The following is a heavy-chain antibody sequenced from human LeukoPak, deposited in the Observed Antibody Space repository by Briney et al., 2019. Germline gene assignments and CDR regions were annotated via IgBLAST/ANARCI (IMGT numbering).Heavy chain of an antibody. CDR3: ARGMRFDSSGANDY. CDR2: IYPGDSDT. V-gene: IGHV5-51*01. CDR1: GYSFTNYW. Sequence: GESLKISCRGFGYSFTNYWIGWVRQMPGKGLEWMGLIYPGDSDTRYSPSFQGQVTISADKSISTAYLQWRSLKASDTAMYYCARGMRFDSSGANDYWGQGTLVTVSS. J-gene: IGHJ4*02. D-gene: IGHD3-22*01.